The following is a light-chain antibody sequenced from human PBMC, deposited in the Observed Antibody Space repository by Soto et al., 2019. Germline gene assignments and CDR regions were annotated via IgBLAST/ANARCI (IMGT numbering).Light chain of an antibody. CDR2: GAT. CDR3: QQSYSTPPIT. Sequence: DIQMTQSPSTLSASVGDRVAITCRASQSITKWLAWYQQKPGKAPKLLIYGATTLQSGVPSRFSGSGSGTDFTLTISNLQPEDFATYFCQQSYSTPPITFGQGTRLEIK. CDR1: QSITKW. V-gene: IGKV1-39*01. J-gene: IGKJ5*01.